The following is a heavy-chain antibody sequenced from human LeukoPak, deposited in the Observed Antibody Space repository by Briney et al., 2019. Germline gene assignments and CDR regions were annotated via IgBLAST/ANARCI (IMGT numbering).Heavy chain of an antibody. CDR2: IYHSGST. Sequence: PSQTLSLTCAVSGGSISSGGYSWSWIRQPPGKGLEWIGYIYHSGSTYYNPSLKSRVTISVDTSKNQFSLKLSSVTAADTAVYYCARSSGRFGEKNWFDPWGQGTLVTVSS. V-gene: IGHV4-30-2*05. CDR3: ARSSGRFGEKNWFDP. D-gene: IGHD3-10*01. CDR1: GGSISSGGYS. J-gene: IGHJ5*02.